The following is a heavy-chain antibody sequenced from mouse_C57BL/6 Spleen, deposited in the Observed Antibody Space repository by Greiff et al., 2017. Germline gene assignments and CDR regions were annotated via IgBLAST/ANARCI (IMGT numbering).Heavy chain of an antibody. CDR3: AKKGTTVAGYFDV. CDR1: GFSLTSYG. CDR2: IWRGGST. Sequence: QVQLKQSGPGLVQPSQSLSITCTVSGFSLTSYGVHWVRQSPGKGLEWLGVIWRGGSTDYNAAIMSRLSITKDNSKSQVFFKMNSLQADDTAIYYCAKKGTTVAGYFDVWGTGTTVTVSS. V-gene: IGHV2-5*01. D-gene: IGHD1-1*01. J-gene: IGHJ1*03.